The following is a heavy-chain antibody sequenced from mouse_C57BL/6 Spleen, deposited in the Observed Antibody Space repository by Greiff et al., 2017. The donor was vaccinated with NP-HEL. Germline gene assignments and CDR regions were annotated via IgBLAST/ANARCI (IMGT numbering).Heavy chain of an antibody. Sequence: QVQLQQPGAELVRPGSSVKLSCKASGYTFTSYWMHWVKQRPRQGLEWIGNIDPSDSETHYNQKFKDKATLTVDKSSSTAYMQLRSLTSEDSAVYCCARYGLRYFGVWGTGATVTVST. D-gene: IGHD1-1*01. CDR3: ARYGLRYFGV. CDR2: IDPSDSET. V-gene: IGHV1-52*01. J-gene: IGHJ1*03. CDR1: GYTFTSYW.